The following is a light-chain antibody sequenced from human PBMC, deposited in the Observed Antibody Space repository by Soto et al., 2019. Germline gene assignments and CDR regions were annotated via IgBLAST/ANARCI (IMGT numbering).Light chain of an antibody. CDR1: QSISRW. CDR2: DAS. J-gene: IGKJ1*01. V-gene: IGKV1-5*01. CDR3: QQYNGYSTWT. Sequence: DIPMTQSPSTLSASVGDRVTITCRASQSISRWLAWYQQKPGKAPKVLIWDASSLQRGVPSRFSGSGSGTEFTLTTSSLQPDDFATYYCQQYNGYSTWTFGQGTKVEIK.